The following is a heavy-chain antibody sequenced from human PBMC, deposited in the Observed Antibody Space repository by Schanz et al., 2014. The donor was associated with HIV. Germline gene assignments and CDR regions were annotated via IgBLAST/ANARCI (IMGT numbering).Heavy chain of an antibody. D-gene: IGHD2-15*01. V-gene: IGHV1-8*02. J-gene: IGHJ4*02. CDR3: ARGSCSGGTCYSGDH. CDR2: VNPKSGNT. Sequence: QVQLVQSGAEVKKPGSSVTVSCKASGGTFSSYAISWVRQAPGQGLEWMGWVNPKSGNTGYAQKFQDRVTMTADTFTNTAYLELRSLRSDDTAVYYCARGSCSGGTCYSGDHWGQGTLVTVSA. CDR1: GGTFSSYA.